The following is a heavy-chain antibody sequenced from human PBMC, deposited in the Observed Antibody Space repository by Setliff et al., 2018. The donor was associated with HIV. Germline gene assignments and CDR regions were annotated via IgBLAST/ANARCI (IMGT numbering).Heavy chain of an antibody. CDR3: AREGEILVGATAAYFDN. CDR2: ICHGGYT. CDR1: GGSISTNYW. D-gene: IGHD1-26*01. V-gene: IGHV4-4*02. Sequence: PSETLSLTCAVSGGSISTNYWWSWVRQPPGKGLEWIGEICHGGYTNYNPSLKSRATISVDKSKNHFSLKLTSVTAADTAVYYCAREGEILVGATAAYFDNWGQGTLVTVSS. J-gene: IGHJ4*02.